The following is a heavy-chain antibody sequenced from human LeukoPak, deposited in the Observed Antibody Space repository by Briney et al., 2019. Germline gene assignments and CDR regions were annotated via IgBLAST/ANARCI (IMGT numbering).Heavy chain of an antibody. Sequence: SVKPSCTASQGTFSSYTISWVRQAPAQGLEWIGGIIIIFGTANYAHKFQGRVTITPDESTNTAYMELTRLRSEDTAVYSCARDWRGRYYVSNGNAFDIWGQGTMVTVSS. CDR1: QGTFSSYT. CDR3: ARDWRGRYYVSNGNAFDI. V-gene: IGHV1-69*13. J-gene: IGHJ3*02. CDR2: IIIIFGTA. D-gene: IGHD1-26*01.